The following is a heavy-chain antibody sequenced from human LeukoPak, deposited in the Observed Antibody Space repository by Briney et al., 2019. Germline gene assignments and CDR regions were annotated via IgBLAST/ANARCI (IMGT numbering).Heavy chain of an antibody. J-gene: IGHJ4*02. CDR3: ARQPRYFDWLLYYFDY. CDR2: VSSTSTYI. CDR1: GFTFSGYS. D-gene: IGHD3-9*01. Sequence: GGSLRLSCGVPGFTFSGYSMHWVRQAPGKGLEWVSSVSSTSTYIYYADSVKGRFTISRDNAKNSLYLQMNSLRAEDTAVYYCARQPRYFDWLLYYFDYWGQGTLVTVSS. V-gene: IGHV3-21*01.